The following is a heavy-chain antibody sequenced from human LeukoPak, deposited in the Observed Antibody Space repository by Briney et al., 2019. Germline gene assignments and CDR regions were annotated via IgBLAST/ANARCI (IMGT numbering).Heavy chain of an antibody. CDR2: IRYDGSNK. D-gene: IGHD3-22*01. V-gene: IGHV3-30*02. CDR3: ARATPISMIVVVITTPGY. Sequence: RGSLRLSCAASGFTFSSYGMHWVRQAPGKGLEWVAFIRYDGSNKYYADSVKGRFTISRDNSKNTLYLQMNSLRAEDTAVYYCARATPISMIVVVITTPGYWGQGTLVTVSS. CDR1: GFTFSSYG. J-gene: IGHJ4*02.